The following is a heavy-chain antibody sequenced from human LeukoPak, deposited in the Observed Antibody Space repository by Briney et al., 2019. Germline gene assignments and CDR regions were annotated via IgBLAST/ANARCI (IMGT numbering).Heavy chain of an antibody. CDR3: ARGPDKRRWTNHSCYGLDV. J-gene: IGHJ6*02. CDR2: IYPADSDT. V-gene: IGHV5-51*01. D-gene: IGHD2-2*01. CDR1: GYSFANYW. Sequence: GESLKISRKGCGYSFANYWIAWVRQMPGKGLEWMGIIYPADSDTKYSPSFQGQVTISADKSISTAHLQWSGLKVSDSAIYYCARGPDKRRWTNHSCYGLDVWRQGTTVTVSS.